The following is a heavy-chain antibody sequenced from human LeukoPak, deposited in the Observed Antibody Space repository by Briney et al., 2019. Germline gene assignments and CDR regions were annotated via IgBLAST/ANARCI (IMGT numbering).Heavy chain of an antibody. Sequence: SLRLSCSASGFTFSDYYVSWIRQAPGKGLEWVSAISWNSAGIGYADSVKGRFTISRDNAKNSLYLQMNSPRPEDMALYYCAKGTRSGTKYYFDYWGQGTLVTVSS. CDR2: ISWNSAGI. CDR1: GFTFSDYY. CDR3: AKGTRSGTKYYFDY. J-gene: IGHJ4*02. D-gene: IGHD3-10*01. V-gene: IGHV3-9*03.